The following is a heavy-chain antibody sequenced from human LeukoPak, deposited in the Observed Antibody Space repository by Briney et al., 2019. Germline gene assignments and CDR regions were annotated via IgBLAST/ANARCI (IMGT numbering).Heavy chain of an antibody. CDR3: AKGHAPFYDSSFYYAHY. V-gene: IGHV3-30*18. D-gene: IGHD3-22*01. CDR2: ISYDGSNK. J-gene: IGHJ4*02. Sequence: PGRSLRLSCAASGFTLSSYGMHWVRQAPGKGLEWVALISYDGSNKYYADSVKGRFTISRDNSKNTLYLQMNSLRAEDTAVYYCAKGHAPFYDSSFYYAHYWGQGTLVTVSS. CDR1: GFTLSSYG.